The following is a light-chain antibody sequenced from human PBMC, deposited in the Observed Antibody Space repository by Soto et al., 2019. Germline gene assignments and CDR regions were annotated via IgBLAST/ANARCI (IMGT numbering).Light chain of an antibody. Sequence: EIVLTQSPGTLSLSPGERATLYCRASQSVSSSYLVWYQQKPGQAPRLLIYGASNRATGIPDRFSGSGSGTDFTLTISRLEPEDFAVYYCQQYGSSSWTFGQGTKVEIK. J-gene: IGKJ1*01. CDR1: QSVSSSY. V-gene: IGKV3-20*01. CDR2: GAS. CDR3: QQYGSSSWT.